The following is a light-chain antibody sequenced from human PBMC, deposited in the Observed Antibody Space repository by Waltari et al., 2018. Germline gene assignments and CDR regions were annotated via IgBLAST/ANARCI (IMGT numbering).Light chain of an antibody. Sequence: DIHLTQSPSFLSASVGDRVTFTCRASQGISGYLAWYQQKPNKAPRLLIDAESTLQSGVPSRFSGGKSGTEFTLTISSLQPEDFATYFCQHVYSYPVTFGGGTTVDI. CDR2: AES. CDR3: QHVYSYPVT. V-gene: IGKV1-9*01. CDR1: QGISGY. J-gene: IGKJ4*01.